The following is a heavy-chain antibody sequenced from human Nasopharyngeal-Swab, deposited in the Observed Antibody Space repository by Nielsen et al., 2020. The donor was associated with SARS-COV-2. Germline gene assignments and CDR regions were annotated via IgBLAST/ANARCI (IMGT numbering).Heavy chain of an antibody. V-gene: IGHV3-30-3*01. D-gene: IGHD6-13*01. CDR2: ISYDGSNK. Sequence: WIRQPPGKGLEWMAVISYDGSNKYYADSVKGRFTISRDNSKNTLYLQMNSLRAEDTAVYYCARAAAGTYRNWFDPWGQGTLVTVSS. J-gene: IGHJ5*02. CDR3: ARAAAGTYRNWFDP.